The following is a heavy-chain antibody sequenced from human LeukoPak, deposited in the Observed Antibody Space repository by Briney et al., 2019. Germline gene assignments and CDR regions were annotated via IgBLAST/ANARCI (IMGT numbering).Heavy chain of an antibody. Sequence: GGSLRLSCAASGFTFSSYGMHWVRQAPGKGLEWVAVISYDGSNKYYADSVKGRFTISRDNSKNTLYLQMNSLRAEDTAVYYCARDRVVVVPAAIFDYWGQGTLVTVSS. CDR3: ARDRVVVVPAAIFDY. CDR2: ISYDGSNK. J-gene: IGHJ4*02. CDR1: GFTFSSYG. V-gene: IGHV3-30*19. D-gene: IGHD2-2*01.